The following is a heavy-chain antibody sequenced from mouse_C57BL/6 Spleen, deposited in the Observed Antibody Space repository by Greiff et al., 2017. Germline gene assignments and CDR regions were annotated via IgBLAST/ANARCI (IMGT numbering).Heavy chain of an antibody. Sequence: QVQLKQSGPELVKPGASVKISCKASGYAFSSSWMNWVKQRPGKGLEWIGRIYPGDGDTNYNGKFKGKATLTADKSSSTAYMQLSSLTSEDSAVYFGARGSTVVASSFDYWGQGTTLTVSS. CDR2: IYPGDGDT. CDR3: ARGSTVVASSFDY. V-gene: IGHV1-82*01. CDR1: GYAFSSSW. D-gene: IGHD1-1*01. J-gene: IGHJ2*01.